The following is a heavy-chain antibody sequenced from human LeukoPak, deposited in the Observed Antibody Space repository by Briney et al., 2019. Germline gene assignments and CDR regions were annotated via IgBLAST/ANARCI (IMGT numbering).Heavy chain of an antibody. J-gene: IGHJ4*02. D-gene: IGHD3-9*01. V-gene: IGHV1-18*01. CDR1: GYTFTTYG. Sequence: GASVKVSCKASGYTFTTYGLSWVRQAPGQGLEWLGWISTYDDNIKYAQGLQGRLTLTIDTSTSTAYMELRSLTSDDTAVYYCARETYSNILTGTDYWGPGTLVTVSS. CDR2: ISTYDDNI. CDR3: ARETYSNILTGTDY.